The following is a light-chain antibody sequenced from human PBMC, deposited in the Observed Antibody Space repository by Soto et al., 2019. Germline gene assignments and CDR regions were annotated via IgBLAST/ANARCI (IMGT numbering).Light chain of an antibody. J-gene: IGKJ4*01. Sequence: EIVMTQSPATLSVSPGERATLSFRASQSVNSNLAWFQQKPGQAPRLLIYGASTRATGIPARFSGSGSGTEFTLTIRSLQSDDFAVYYCQQYHNWPPLTFGGGNEVDIK. V-gene: IGKV3D-15*01. CDR1: QSVNSN. CDR3: QQYHNWPPLT. CDR2: GAS.